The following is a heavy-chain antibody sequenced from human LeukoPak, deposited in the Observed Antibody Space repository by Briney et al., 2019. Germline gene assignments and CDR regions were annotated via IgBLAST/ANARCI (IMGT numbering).Heavy chain of an antibody. D-gene: IGHD1-26*01. V-gene: IGHV5-51*01. J-gene: IGHJ3*02. Sequence: GESLKISCKGSGYSFTSYWIGWVRQMPGKGLEWMGIIYPGDSDTRYSPSFQGQVTISADKSISTAYLQWSSLKASDTATYYCARPGREDSDRWENAFDIWGQGTMVTVSS. CDR3: ARPGREDSDRWENAFDI. CDR2: IYPGDSDT. CDR1: GYSFTSYW.